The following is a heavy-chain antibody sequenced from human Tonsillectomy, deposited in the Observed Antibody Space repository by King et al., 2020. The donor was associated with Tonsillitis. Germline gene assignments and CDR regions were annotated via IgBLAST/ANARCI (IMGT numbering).Heavy chain of an antibody. CDR3: AKGPYDSPAFDI. J-gene: IGHJ3*02. CDR1: GVTLEDYA. D-gene: IGHD3-22*01. CDR2: ISWNGGSI. V-gene: IGHV3-9*01. Sequence: VQLVESGGGLVQPGRSLRLSCAASGVTLEDYAMHWVRQAPGKGLEWVSGISWNGGSIGYADSLKGRFTISRDNAKNSLYLQMNSLRAEDTALYYCAKGPYDSPAFDIWGQGTMVTVSS.